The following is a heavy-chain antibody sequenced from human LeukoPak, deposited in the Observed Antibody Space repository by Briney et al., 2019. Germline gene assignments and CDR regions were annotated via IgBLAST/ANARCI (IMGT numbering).Heavy chain of an antibody. D-gene: IGHD6-19*01. CDR1: GYTFTDYY. J-gene: IGHJ4*02. V-gene: IGHV1-69-2*01. Sequence: GASVKVSCKASGYTFTDYYMHWVQQAPGKGLEWMGRVDPEDGETIYAEKFQGRVTITADTSTDTAYMELSRLRSEDTAKYYCARAKSSGWYCFGYWGQGTLVTVSS. CDR3: ARAKSSGWYCFGY. CDR2: VDPEDGET.